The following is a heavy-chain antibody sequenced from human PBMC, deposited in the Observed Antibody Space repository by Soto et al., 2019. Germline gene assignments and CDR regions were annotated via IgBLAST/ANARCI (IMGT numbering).Heavy chain of an antibody. CDR3: ARMAAASLYYHHRNDH. CDR2: IYYSGST. Sequence: LSLTCAVYGGSFSGYYWSWIRQPPRKGLEWIGYIYYSGSTNYNPSLKSRVTISVDTSKNQFSLKMSSVTAADTAVYYCARMAAASLYYHHRNDHWGQGTTVTVSS. J-gene: IGHJ6*02. V-gene: IGHV4-59*01. D-gene: IGHD6-13*01. CDR1: GGSFSGYY.